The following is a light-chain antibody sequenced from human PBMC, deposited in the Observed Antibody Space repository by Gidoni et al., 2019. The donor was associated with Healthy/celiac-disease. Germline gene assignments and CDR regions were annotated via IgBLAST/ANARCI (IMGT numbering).Light chain of an antibody. CDR3: SSYTSSSYWV. V-gene: IGLV2-14*01. Sequence: QSALTQPASVSVSPGQSITISCTGTSSDVGGYNYVSWYQQHPGKAPKLMIYEVSNRPSGVSNRFSGSKSGNTASLTISGLQAEDEADYYCSSYTSSSYWVFGGGTKLTVL. J-gene: IGLJ3*02. CDR1: SSDVGGYNY. CDR2: EVS.